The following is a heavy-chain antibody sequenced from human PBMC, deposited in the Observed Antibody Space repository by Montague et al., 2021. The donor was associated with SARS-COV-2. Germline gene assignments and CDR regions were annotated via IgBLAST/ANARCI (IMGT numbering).Heavy chain of an antibody. CDR1: GGSFSGYY. CDR2: INHSGST. CDR3: ARGRTVTTFYYYYYYGMDV. V-gene: IGHV4-34*01. D-gene: IGHD4-17*01. J-gene: IGHJ6*02. Sequence: SETLSHTCAVYGGSFSGYYWSWIRQPPGKGLEWIGEINHSGSTNYNPSLKSRVTISVDTSKNQFSLKLSSVTAADTAVYYCARGRTVTTFYYYYYYGMDVWGQGTTVTVSS.